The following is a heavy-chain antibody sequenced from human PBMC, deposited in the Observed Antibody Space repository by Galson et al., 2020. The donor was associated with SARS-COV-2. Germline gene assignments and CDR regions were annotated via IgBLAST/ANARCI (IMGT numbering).Heavy chain of an antibody. Sequence: GESLKISCAAPGFTFSSYDMSWVRQAPGKGLEWVSAITGSGGTTYYADSVKGRFTISRDNSRNTLYLQMNSLRAEDTAAYYCAKPSDTAVVIPFEYWGQGTLVTVSS. J-gene: IGHJ4*02. CDR1: GFTFSSYD. V-gene: IGHV3-23*01. CDR3: AKPSDTAVVIPFEY. D-gene: IGHD5-18*01. CDR2: ITGSGGTT.